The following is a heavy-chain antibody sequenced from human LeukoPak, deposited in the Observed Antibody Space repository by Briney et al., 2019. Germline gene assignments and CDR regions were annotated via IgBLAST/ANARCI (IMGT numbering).Heavy chain of an antibody. CDR2: INGDGSST. V-gene: IGHV3-74*01. CDR1: GFTFSSYW. D-gene: IGHD3-22*01. CDR3: ARTYDSSGYYPFDY. J-gene: IGHJ4*02. Sequence: GGSLRLSCAASGFTFSSYWMHWVRQAPGKGLVWVSRINGDGSSTSYADSVKGRFTISRDNAKNTLYLQMNSLRAEDTAVYYCARTYDSSGYYPFDYWGQGTLVTVSS.